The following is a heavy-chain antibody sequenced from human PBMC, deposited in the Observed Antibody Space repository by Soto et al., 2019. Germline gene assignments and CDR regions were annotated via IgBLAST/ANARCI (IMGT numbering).Heavy chain of an antibody. CDR1: GYTFTSYG. CDR3: ARAPLYSTSPKHAFDI. D-gene: IGHD6-6*01. J-gene: IGHJ3*02. CDR2: ISTYNGNP. Sequence: GPGVTKPGASVKVSCKASGYTFTSYGISWVRQAPGQGLEWMGWISTYNGNPNYAQKFQGRVTMTTDTSTSTAYMELRSLRSDATAVFYCARAPLYSTSPKHAFDIWGQGTVVTVSS. V-gene: IGHV1-18*01.